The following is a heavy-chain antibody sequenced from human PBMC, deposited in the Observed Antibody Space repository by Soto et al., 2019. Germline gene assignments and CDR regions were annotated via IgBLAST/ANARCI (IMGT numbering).Heavy chain of an antibody. CDR2: IHYSGST. D-gene: IGHD3-22*01. CDR1: GGSISSYY. V-gene: IGHV4-59*01. CDR3: ARLHYDSSGYYFHSPYYGMDV. Sequence: SETLSLTCTVSGGSISSYYWSWIRQPPGKGLEWIGYIHYSGSTNYNPSLKSRVTISVDTSKNQFSLKLSSVTAADTAVYYCARLHYDSSGYYFHSPYYGMDVWGQGTTVTVSS. J-gene: IGHJ6*02.